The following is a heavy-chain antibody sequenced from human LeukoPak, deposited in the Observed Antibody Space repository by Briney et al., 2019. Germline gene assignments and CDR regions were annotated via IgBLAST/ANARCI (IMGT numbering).Heavy chain of an antibody. D-gene: IGHD6-13*01. CDR1: GGSISSSSYY. V-gene: IGHV4-39*07. J-gene: IGHJ4*02. CDR3: ARGGYSSSWYYFDY. CDR2: INHSGST. Sequence: PSETLSLTCTVSGGSISSSSYYWGWIRQPPGKGLEWIGEINHSGSTNYNPSLKSRVTISVDTSKNQFSLKLSSVTAADTAVYYCARGGYSSSWYYFDYWGQGTLVTVSS.